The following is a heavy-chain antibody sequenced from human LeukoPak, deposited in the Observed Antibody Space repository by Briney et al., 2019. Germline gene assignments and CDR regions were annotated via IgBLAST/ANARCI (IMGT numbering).Heavy chain of an antibody. J-gene: IGHJ3*02. CDR3: ARDSGYYLPHAFDI. Sequence: SETLSLTCSVSGGSISSYYWSWIRQPPGKGLEWIGYIYYSGSTNYNPSLKGRVTISVDTSKNQFSLKLSSVTAADTAVYYCARDSGYYLPHAFDIWGQGTMVTVSS. V-gene: IGHV4-59*01. CDR2: IYYSGST. CDR1: GGSISSYY. D-gene: IGHD3-22*01.